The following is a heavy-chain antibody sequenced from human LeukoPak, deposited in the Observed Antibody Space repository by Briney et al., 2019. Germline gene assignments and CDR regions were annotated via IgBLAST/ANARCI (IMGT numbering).Heavy chain of an antibody. CDR1: GYTFTSYY. Sequence: GASVKVSCKASGYTFTSYYMHWVRQAPGQGLEWMGIINPSGGSTIYAQKFQGRVTMTEDTSTDTAYMELSSLRSEDTAVYYCATDLSAAGTGYWGQGTLVTVSS. CDR3: ATDLSAAGTGY. J-gene: IGHJ4*02. CDR2: INPSGGST. D-gene: IGHD6-13*01. V-gene: IGHV1-46*01.